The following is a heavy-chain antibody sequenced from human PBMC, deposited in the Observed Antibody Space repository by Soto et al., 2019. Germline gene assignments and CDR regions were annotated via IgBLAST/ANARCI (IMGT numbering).Heavy chain of an antibody. CDR1: GYSFTKYW. Sequence: GESLKISCQGSGYSFTKYWIGWVRQMPGIGLERIGVIYPGDSNTKYSPSFQGHVTISADKSISTAYLQWSSLKASDTAMYYCAGGGVRGVITRTRDYYGMDVWGQGTTVTVSS. J-gene: IGHJ6*02. CDR3: AGGGVRGVITRTRDYYGMDV. D-gene: IGHD3-10*01. CDR2: IYPGDSNT. V-gene: IGHV5-51*01.